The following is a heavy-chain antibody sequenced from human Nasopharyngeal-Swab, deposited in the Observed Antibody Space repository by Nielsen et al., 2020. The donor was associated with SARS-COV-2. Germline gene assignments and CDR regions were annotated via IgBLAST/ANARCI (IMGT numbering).Heavy chain of an antibody. Sequence: GGSLRLSCAASGFTFSRFGMGWFRQAPGKGLECVSALSASGVTTYYADPVKGRFTISRDNSKSTLYLQMNNLRAEDTAAYYCAKDLNSNFLNYMDVWGKGTTVSVSS. CDR3: AKDLNSNFLNYMDV. J-gene: IGHJ6*03. V-gene: IGHV3-23*01. D-gene: IGHD4-11*01. CDR1: GFTFSRFG. CDR2: LSASGVTT.